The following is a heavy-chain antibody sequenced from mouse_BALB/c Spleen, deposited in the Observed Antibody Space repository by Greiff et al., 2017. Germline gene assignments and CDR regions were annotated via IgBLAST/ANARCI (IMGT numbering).Heavy chain of an antibody. CDR1: GYSITSDYA. CDR3: ASWAGYAMDY. J-gene: IGHJ4*01. Sequence: EVQLVESGPGLVKPSQSLSLTCTVTGYSITSDYAWNWIRQFPGNKLEWMGYISYSGSTSYNPSLKSRISITRDTSKNQFFLQLNSVTTEDTATYYCASWAGYAMDYWGQGTSVTVSS. V-gene: IGHV3-2*02. CDR2: ISYSGST.